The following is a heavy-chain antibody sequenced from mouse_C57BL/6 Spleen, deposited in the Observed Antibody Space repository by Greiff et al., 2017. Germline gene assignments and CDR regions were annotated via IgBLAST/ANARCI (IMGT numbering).Heavy chain of an antibody. V-gene: IGHV1-39*01. J-gene: IGHJ2*01. D-gene: IGHD1-3*01. CDR1: GYSFTDYN. CDR3: EGYIDSFDY. Sequence: EVQLQQSGPELVKPGASVKISCKASGYSFTDYNMNWVKQSNGKSLEWIGVINPNDGTTNYNQKFKGKDTLTVDQTSSTAYMQLNSLASDDSADYYCEGYIDSFDYWGQGTTLTVSS. CDR2: INPNDGTT.